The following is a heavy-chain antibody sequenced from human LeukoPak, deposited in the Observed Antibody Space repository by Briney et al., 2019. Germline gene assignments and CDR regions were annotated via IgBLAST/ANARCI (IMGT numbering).Heavy chain of an antibody. J-gene: IGHJ4*02. Sequence: GGPLRLSCAASGFTFDDYGMSWVRHAPGKGLEWVSGINWNGGSTGYADSVKGRFTISRDNAKNSLYLQMNSLRAEDTALYYCARGPLQTIPTSKIVVYYYPFDYWGQGTLVTVSS. D-gene: IGHD3-22*01. CDR3: ARGPLQTIPTSKIVVYYYPFDY. CDR1: GFTFDDYG. V-gene: IGHV3-20*04. CDR2: INWNGGST.